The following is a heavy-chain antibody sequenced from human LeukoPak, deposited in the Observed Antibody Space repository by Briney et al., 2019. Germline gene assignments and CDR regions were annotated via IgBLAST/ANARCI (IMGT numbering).Heavy chain of an antibody. V-gene: IGHV3-23*01. CDR2: TSGSGGST. J-gene: IGHJ5*02. D-gene: IGHD3-10*01. CDR3: AKGSSPDYYGSGRFDP. CDR1: GFTFSNYV. Sequence: GGSLRLSCAASGFTFSNYVMSWVRQAPEKGLQWVSSTSGSGGSTYYADSVKGRFTISRDGSKNTLYLQMNSLRAEDTAVYFCAKGSSPDYYGSGRFDPWGQGTLVTVSS.